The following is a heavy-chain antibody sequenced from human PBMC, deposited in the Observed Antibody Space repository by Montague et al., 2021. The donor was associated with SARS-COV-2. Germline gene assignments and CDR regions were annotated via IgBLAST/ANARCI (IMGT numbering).Heavy chain of an antibody. CDR2: IYYSGST. Sequence: SETLSLTCTVSGGSISSSSYFWGWIRQPPGKGLEWIGSIYYSGSTYYNPSRKSRVTISVDTSKNQFSLKLSSVTAADTAVYYCARLAGGYYHDSSAYFDYWGQGSLVTVSS. V-gene: IGHV4-39*01. D-gene: IGHD3-22*01. J-gene: IGHJ4*02. CDR3: ARLAGGYYHDSSAYFDY. CDR1: GGSISSSSYF.